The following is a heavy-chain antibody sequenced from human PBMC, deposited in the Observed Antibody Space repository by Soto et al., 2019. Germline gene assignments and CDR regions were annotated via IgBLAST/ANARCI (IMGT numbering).Heavy chain of an antibody. D-gene: IGHD2-15*01. J-gene: IGHJ6*02. CDR2: IYYSGST. CDR3: ARQAGYCSGGSCYSLYYYGMDV. Sequence: QLQLQESGPGLVKPSETLSLTCTVSGGSISSSSYYWGWIRQPPGKGLEWIGRIYYSGSTYYNPSLKSRVTISVDTSNNQFSLKLSSVTAADTAVYYCARQAGYCSGGSCYSLYYYGMDVWGQGTTVTVSS. CDR1: GGSISSSSYY. V-gene: IGHV4-39*01.